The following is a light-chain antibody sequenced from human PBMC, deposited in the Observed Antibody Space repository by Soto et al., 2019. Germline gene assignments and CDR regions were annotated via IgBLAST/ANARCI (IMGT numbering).Light chain of an antibody. V-gene: IGLV2-14*03. Sequence: QSALTKPASVYGSPGQSITIACTGTSSDVGGYNHVSWYQVHPGKAPRLVIYDVSIRPPAVSDRFPGSTSGNTASLTISGLQAEDEADYYCSSYTATRTVVFGGGTKLTVL. CDR3: SSYTATRTVV. CDR2: DVS. J-gene: IGLJ3*02. CDR1: SSDVGGYNH.